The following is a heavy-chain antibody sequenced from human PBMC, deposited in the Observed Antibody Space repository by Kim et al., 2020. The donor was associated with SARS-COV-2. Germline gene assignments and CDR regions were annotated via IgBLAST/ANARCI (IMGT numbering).Heavy chain of an antibody. J-gene: IGHJ5*02. CDR1: GYTFTAYG. V-gene: IGHV7-4-1*02. CDR2: INTKTGHP. Sequence: VSVKVSCKASGYTFTAYGINWVRQAPGQGLEWMGWINTKTGHPTYAQGFTGRLVFSLDTSVTTAYLQISSLKVEDTAVYYCARSYDTSGYWFDPWGQGTL. D-gene: IGHD3-22*01. CDR3: ARSYDTSGYWFDP.